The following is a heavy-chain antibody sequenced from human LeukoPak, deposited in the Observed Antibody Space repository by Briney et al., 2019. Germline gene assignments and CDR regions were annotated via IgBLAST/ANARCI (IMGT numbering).Heavy chain of an antibody. CDR2: ISSSSSCI. D-gene: IGHD2-2*01. J-gene: IGHJ4*02. CDR1: GFTFSSYS. CDR3: ARSVYCSSTSCLDY. Sequence: GGSLRLSCAASGFTFSSYSMNWVRQAPGKGLEWVSSISSSSSCIYYADSVKGRFTISRDNAKNSLYLQMNSLRAEDTAVYYCARSVYCSSTSCLDYWGQGTLVTVSS. V-gene: IGHV3-21*01.